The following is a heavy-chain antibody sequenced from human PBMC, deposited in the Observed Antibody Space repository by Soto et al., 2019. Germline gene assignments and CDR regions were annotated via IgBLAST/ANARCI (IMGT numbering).Heavy chain of an antibody. V-gene: IGHV1-69*02. CDR1: GGTFSTYS. Sequence: QVPLVQSGAEVKKPGSSVKVSCKDSGGTFSTYSMFWVRQAPGQGLEWMGRIIPMLGIANHAQRFQDRVTITADKSTATAHMELSSLRSEDTALYYCTIGSWSGEVFDIWGQGTRVTVSS. J-gene: IGHJ3*02. CDR3: TIGSWSGEVFDI. D-gene: IGHD2-21*01. CDR2: IIPMLGIA.